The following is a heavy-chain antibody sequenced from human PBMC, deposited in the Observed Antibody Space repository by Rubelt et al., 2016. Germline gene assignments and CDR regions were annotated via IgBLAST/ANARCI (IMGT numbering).Heavy chain of an antibody. CDR3: SSGGEYCSGGSCYPLDY. J-gene: IGHJ4*02. D-gene: IGHD2-15*01. CDR1: GGSFSGYY. V-gene: IGHV4-34*01. Sequence: QVQLQQWGAGLLKPSETLSLTCAVYGGSFSGYYWSWIRQPPGKGLEWIGEINHSGSTNYKPSLNGRVTISVDTSKVQFSLKVRSVTAADTAVYYCSSGGEYCSGGSCYPLDYWGQGTLVTVSS. CDR2: INHSGST.